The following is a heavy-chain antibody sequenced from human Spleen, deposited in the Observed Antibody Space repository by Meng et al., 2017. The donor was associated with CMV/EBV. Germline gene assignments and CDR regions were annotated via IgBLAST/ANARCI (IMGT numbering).Heavy chain of an antibody. Sequence: AFIFSTYSMHLVRQAPGKGLEWVSSISTSSSYKYYPDSLKGRFTISRDNAHNSLYLHMSSLRAEDTAVYYCVRDLEYTSSSGWYFDLWGRGTLVTVSS. V-gene: IGHV3-21*01. CDR3: VRDLEYTSSSGWYFDL. J-gene: IGHJ2*01. CDR1: AFIFSTYS. CDR2: ISTSSSYK. D-gene: IGHD6-6*01.